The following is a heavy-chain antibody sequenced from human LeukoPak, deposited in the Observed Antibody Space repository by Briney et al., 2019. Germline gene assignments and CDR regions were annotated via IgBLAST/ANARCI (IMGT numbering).Heavy chain of an antibody. CDR3: AREPTTYYYGMDV. J-gene: IGHJ6*02. Sequence: ASVKVSCKASGYTFTGYYMHWVRQAPGQGLEWMGIINPSGGSTSYAQKFQGRVTMTRDTSTSTVYMELSSLRSEDTAVYYCAREPTTYYYGMDVWGQGTTVTVSS. CDR1: GYTFTGYY. V-gene: IGHV1-46*01. CDR2: INPSGGST. D-gene: IGHD1-1*01.